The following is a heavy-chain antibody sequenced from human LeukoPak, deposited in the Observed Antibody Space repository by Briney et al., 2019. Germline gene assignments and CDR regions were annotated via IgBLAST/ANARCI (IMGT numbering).Heavy chain of an antibody. CDR1: GFTVSSNY. V-gene: IGHV3-66*01. CDR3: ARGQADTAMAGGWFDP. Sequence: GGSLRLSCAASGFTVSSNYMSWVRQAPGKGLEWVSAIYTGGSTYYAGSVKGRFTISRDNSKNMLYLQMNSLRAEDTAVYYCARGQADTAMAGGWFDPWGQGTLVTVSS. D-gene: IGHD5-18*01. CDR2: IYTGGST. J-gene: IGHJ5*02.